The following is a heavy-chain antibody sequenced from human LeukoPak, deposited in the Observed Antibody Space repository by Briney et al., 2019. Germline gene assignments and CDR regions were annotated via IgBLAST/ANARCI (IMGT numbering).Heavy chain of an antibody. CDR1: GYTFTSYA. CDR3: ARDMGGSYSTSEHSDAFDI. J-gene: IGHJ3*02. CDR2: INAGNGNT. Sequence: ASVKVSCKASGYTFTSYAMHWVRQAPGQRFEWMGWINAGNGNTKYSQKFQGRVTITRDTSASTAYMELSSLRSEDTAVYYCARDMGGSYSTSEHSDAFDIWGQGTMVTVSS. D-gene: IGHD1-26*01. V-gene: IGHV1-3*01.